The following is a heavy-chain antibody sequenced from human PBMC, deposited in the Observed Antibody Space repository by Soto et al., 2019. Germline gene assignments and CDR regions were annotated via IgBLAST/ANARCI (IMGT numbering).Heavy chain of an antibody. CDR3: ARGRRVRGNPTYYYYYYMDV. J-gene: IGHJ6*03. D-gene: IGHD3-10*01. CDR1: GYTFTSYD. CDR2: MNPNSGNT. V-gene: IGHV1-8*01. Sequence: ASVKVSCKASGYTFTSYDINWVRQATGQGLEWMGWMNPNSGNTGYAQKFQGRVTMTRNTSISTAYMELSSLRSEDTAVYYCARGRRVRGNPTYYYYYYMDVWGKGTTVNVSS.